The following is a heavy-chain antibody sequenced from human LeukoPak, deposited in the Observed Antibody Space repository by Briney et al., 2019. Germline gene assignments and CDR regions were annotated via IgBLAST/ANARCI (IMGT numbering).Heavy chain of an antibody. V-gene: IGHV1-46*01. CDR2: INPSGGST. Sequence: GASVKVSCKASGYTFTSYYMHWVRQAPGQGLEWMRIINPSGGSTSYAQKFQGRVTMTRDMSTSTVYMELSSLRSEDTAVYYCARGPPIGEWELPDVYWGQGTLVTVSS. J-gene: IGHJ4*02. CDR3: ARGPPIGEWELPDVY. CDR1: GYTFTSYY. D-gene: IGHD1-26*01.